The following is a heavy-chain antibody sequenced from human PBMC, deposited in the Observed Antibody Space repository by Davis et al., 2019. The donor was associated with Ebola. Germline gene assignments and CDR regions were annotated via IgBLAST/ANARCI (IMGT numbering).Heavy chain of an antibody. CDR1: GFTFSSYW. CDR3: AKEVTMIVVVITEFDY. Sequence: GGSLRLSCAASGFTFSSYWMSWVRQAPGKGLEWVSSISTSTTYISYADSVKGRFTISRDNSKNTLYLQMNSLRAEDTAVYYCAKEVTMIVVVITEFDYWGQGTLVTVSS. CDR2: ISTSTTYI. J-gene: IGHJ4*02. V-gene: IGHV3-21*01. D-gene: IGHD3-22*01.